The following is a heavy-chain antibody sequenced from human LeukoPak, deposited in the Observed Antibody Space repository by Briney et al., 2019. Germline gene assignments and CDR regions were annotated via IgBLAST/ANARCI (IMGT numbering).Heavy chain of an antibody. D-gene: IGHD6-19*01. V-gene: IGHV3-23*01. Sequence: PGGSLTLSCAASGFTFSDYPMTWLRQAPGKGLEWVTIISSSGASTYIADSVKGRFTISRDNSKNPLYLQMNSLRVEDTAVYYCAKKRRPVAGTDLFDYWGEGTLVTVSS. CDR2: ISSSGAST. J-gene: IGHJ4*02. CDR1: GFTFSDYP. CDR3: AKKRRPVAGTDLFDY.